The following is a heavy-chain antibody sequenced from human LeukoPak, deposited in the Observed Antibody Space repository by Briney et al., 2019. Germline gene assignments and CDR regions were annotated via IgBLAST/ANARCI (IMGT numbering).Heavy chain of an antibody. CDR3: ASTPLGMVTPCFDY. CDR2: IKSNGSEK. Sequence: GGSLRLSCAASGFSFSNHWMTWVRQAPGQGLEWVANIKSNGSEKYYVDSVKGRFTVSRDNAKNSLYLQMNSLRAEDTAVYYCASTPLGMVTPCFDYWGQGTLVTVSS. D-gene: IGHD2-21*02. V-gene: IGHV3-7*05. CDR1: GFSFSNHW. J-gene: IGHJ4*02.